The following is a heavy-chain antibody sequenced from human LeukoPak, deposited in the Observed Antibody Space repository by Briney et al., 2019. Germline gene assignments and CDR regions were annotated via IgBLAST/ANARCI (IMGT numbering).Heavy chain of an antibody. D-gene: IGHD2-21*02. Sequence: PGGSLRLSCAASGFTFSSYAMNWVRQAPGKGLEWVSYISSSGSTIYYADSVKGRFTISRDNAKNSLYLQMNSLRAEDTAVYYCAREFSLYCGGDCYSDYWGQGTLVTVSS. V-gene: IGHV3-48*03. CDR3: AREFSLYCGGDCYSDY. CDR1: GFTFSSYA. CDR2: ISSSGSTI. J-gene: IGHJ4*02.